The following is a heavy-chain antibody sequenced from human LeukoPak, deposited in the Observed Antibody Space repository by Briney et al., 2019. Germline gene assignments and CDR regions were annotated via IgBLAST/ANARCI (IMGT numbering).Heavy chain of an antibody. J-gene: IGHJ5*02. CDR2: IKTDGSEK. CDR3: ARDYTGYFP. V-gene: IGHV3-7*03. D-gene: IGHD3-9*01. CDR1: GFTFSSYW. Sequence: GGSLGLSCEASGFTFSSYWMSWVRQAPGKGLEWVANIKTDGSEKYYVDSVKGRFTISRDNAKNSLYLQMNSLRAEDTAVYYCARDYTGYFPWGQGTLVIVSS.